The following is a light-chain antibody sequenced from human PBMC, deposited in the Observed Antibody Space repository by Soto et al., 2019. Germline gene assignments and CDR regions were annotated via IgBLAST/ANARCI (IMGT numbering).Light chain of an antibody. J-gene: IGLJ2*01. Sequence: QSALTQPPSASGSPGQSVTISCTGTSSDVGGYNFVSWYQQYPGKAPKLMIYEVSKRPSGVPDRFSGSKSGNTASLTVSGLQAEDEADYHCRSYAGSKLVFGGGTKLTVL. CDR2: EVS. CDR3: RSYAGSKLV. CDR1: SSDVGGYNF. V-gene: IGLV2-8*01.